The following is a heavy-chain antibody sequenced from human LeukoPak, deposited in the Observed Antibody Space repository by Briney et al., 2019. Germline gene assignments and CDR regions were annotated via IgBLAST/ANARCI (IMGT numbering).Heavy chain of an antibody. J-gene: IGHJ3*02. V-gene: IGHV4-4*09. CDR3: ARQKCTSTNCLTINSFDI. CDR2: IYTSGST. Sequence: SETLSLTCTVSGSISSYYWSWIRQPPGKGLEWIGYIYTSGSTNYNPSLKSRVTISVDTSKNQFSLNLSSVTAADTGVYFCARQKCTSTNCLTINSFDIWGQGTMVTVSS. D-gene: IGHD2-2*01. CDR1: GSISSYY.